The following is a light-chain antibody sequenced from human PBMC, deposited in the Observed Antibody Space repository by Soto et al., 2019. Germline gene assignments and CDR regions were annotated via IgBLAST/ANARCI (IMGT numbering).Light chain of an antibody. CDR1: QSVLYSSNNKNY. Sequence: DIVVTQSPDSLAVSLGERATINCKSSQSVLYSSNNKNYLAWYQQKPGQPPKLLIYWTSTRESGVPDRFSGSGSGTEFTLTISSLQAEDVAVYYCQQYYSTPQTFGQGTKVEIK. J-gene: IGKJ1*01. CDR2: WTS. V-gene: IGKV4-1*01. CDR3: QQYYSTPQT.